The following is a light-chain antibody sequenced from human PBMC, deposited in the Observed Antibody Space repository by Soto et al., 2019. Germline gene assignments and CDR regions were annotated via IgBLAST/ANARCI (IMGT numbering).Light chain of an antibody. CDR1: RSNIGAGYD. CDR2: GNS. CDR3: QSYDSSLSGSGV. Sequence: QSVLTQPPSVSGAPGQRVTISCTGSRSNIGAGYDVHWYQQLPGTAPKLLIYGNSNRPSGVPDRFSGSKSGTSASLAITGLQAEDEADYYCQSYDSSLSGSGVFGGGTKLTVL. V-gene: IGLV1-40*01. J-gene: IGLJ2*01.